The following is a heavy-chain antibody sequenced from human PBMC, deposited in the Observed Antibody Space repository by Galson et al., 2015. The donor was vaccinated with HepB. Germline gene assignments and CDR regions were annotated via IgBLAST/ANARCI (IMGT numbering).Heavy chain of an antibody. CDR1: GFTFSSYG. CDR3: ARAWPDSSGYWGAFDI. J-gene: IGHJ3*02. V-gene: IGHV3-33*08. CDR2: IWYDGSNK. D-gene: IGHD3-22*01. Sequence: SLRLSCAASGFTFSSYGMHWVRQAPGKGLEWVAVIWYDGSNKYYADSVKGRFTISRDNSKNTLYLQMNSLRAEDTAVYYCARAWPDSSGYWGAFDIWGQGTMVTVSS.